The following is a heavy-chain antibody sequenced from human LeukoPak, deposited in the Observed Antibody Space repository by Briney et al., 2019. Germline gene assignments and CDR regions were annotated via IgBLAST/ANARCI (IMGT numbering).Heavy chain of an antibody. J-gene: IGHJ6*02. V-gene: IGHV4-30-4*08. D-gene: IGHD3-10*01. CDR1: GGSISTSNHY. CDR3: ARDQDRGGLTYYGMDV. Sequence: SETLSLTCTVSGGSISTSNHYWSWLRQPPGKGLEWIGYIYYSGSTYYNPSLKSRVTISVDTSKNQFSLKLSSVTAADTAVYYCARDQDRGGLTYYGMDVWGQGTTVTVSS. CDR2: IYYSGST.